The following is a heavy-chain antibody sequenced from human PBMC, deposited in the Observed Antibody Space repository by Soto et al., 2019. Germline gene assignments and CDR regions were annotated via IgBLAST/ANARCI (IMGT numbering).Heavy chain of an antibody. Sequence: ASVKVSCKASGSNFLGYYMHWVRQAPGQGLEWMGWINPNSGGTDYAQKFQGWVTMTRDTSISTAYMELSRLRSHDTAVYYWAIPYYDSSGPFDYWGQGTVVTVSS. CDR3: AIPYYDSSGPFDY. CDR1: GSNFLGYY. D-gene: IGHD3-22*01. CDR2: INPNSGGT. V-gene: IGHV1-2*04. J-gene: IGHJ4*02.